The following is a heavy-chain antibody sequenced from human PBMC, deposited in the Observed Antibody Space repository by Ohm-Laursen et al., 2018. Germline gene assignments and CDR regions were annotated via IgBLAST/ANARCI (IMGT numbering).Heavy chain of an antibody. Sequence: TLSLTCAVYGGSFSGYYWSWIRQPPGKGLEWIGEINHSGSTNYNPSLKSRVTISVDTSKNQFSLKLSSVTAADTAVYYCARARGYSYGRLDYWGQGTLVTVSS. J-gene: IGHJ4*02. D-gene: IGHD5-18*01. V-gene: IGHV4-34*01. CDR2: INHSGST. CDR3: ARARGYSYGRLDY. CDR1: GGSFSGYY.